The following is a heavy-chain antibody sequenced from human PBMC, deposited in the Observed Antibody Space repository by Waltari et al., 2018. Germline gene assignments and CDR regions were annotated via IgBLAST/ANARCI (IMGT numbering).Heavy chain of an antibody. J-gene: IGHJ4*02. V-gene: IGHV3-74*01. CDR3: ARGGDDDNWYPGFFDS. D-gene: IGHD1-1*01. CDR1: GFTSSTFW. CDR2: IKSDGSSA. Sequence: EVQLVESGGGLVQPGVSLRLSCVASGFTSSTFWMHWVHQAPGKGLVWVPRIKSDGSSARYADSVKGRFVVSRDNAKNTLYLEINSLGAEDTAVYYCARGGDDDNWYPGFFDSWGQGTLVTVSS.